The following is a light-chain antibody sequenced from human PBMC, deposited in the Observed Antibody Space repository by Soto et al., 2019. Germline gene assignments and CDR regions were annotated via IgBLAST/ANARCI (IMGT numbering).Light chain of an antibody. V-gene: IGLV2-23*01. CDR1: SSDVGSYNF. J-gene: IGLJ1*01. CDR2: EDN. Sequence: QSALTQPASVSGSPGQSITISCTGTSSDVGSYNFVSWYQQHPGKAPKLMIFEDNKRPSGVSNRFSGSKSGNTASLTISGLQAEDEADYYCCSYAGSTTYYVFATGTKLTVL. CDR3: CSYAGSTTYYV.